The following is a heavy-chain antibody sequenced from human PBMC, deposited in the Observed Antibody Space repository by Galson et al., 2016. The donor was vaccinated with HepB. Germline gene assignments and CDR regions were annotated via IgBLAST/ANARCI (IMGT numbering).Heavy chain of an antibody. D-gene: IGHD3-16*01. J-gene: IGHJ6*01. V-gene: IGHV3-30-3*01. CDR2: ISYDGSND. CDR1: GFSFSYYA. CDR3: ANADALYYDYYGMEV. Sequence: SLRLSCAASGFSFSYYALHWVRQAPGKGLEWVAVISYDGSNDYYTDSVKGRFTISRDNSRYTLYLQLNSLRAEDTAVYYCANADALYYDYYGMEVWGQGTTVTVSS.